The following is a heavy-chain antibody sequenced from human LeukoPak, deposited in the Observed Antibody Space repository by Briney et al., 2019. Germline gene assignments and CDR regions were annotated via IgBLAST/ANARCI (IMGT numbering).Heavy chain of an antibody. CDR1: GGSISSSSYH. CDR2: IYYSGST. D-gene: IGHD6-13*01. J-gene: IGHJ6*02. Sequence: SETLSLTCTVSGGSISSSSYHWGWIRQPPGKGLEWIGSIYYSGSTYYNPSLKSRVTISVDTSKNQFSLKLSSVTAADTAVYYCARLGIAAAGDYYYYYGMDVWGQGTTVTVSS. V-gene: IGHV4-39*01. CDR3: ARLGIAAAGDYYYYYGMDV.